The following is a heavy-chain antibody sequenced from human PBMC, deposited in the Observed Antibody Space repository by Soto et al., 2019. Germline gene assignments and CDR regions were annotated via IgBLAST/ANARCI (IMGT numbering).Heavy chain of an antibody. Sequence: SETLSLTCTVSGGSVSSGSYYWSWIRQPPGKGLEWIGYIYYSGSTSYNPSLKSRVTISVDTSKNQFSLKLSSVTAADTAVYYCARGRRYSGSYYSELHYYYGMDVWGQGTTVTVSS. CDR1: GGSVSSGSYY. CDR3: ARGRRYSGSYYSELHYYYGMDV. D-gene: IGHD1-26*01. J-gene: IGHJ6*02. CDR2: IYYSGST. V-gene: IGHV4-61*01.